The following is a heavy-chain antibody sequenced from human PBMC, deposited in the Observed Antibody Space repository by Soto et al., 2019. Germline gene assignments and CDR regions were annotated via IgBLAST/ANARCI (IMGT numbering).Heavy chain of an antibody. J-gene: IGHJ5*02. V-gene: IGHV1-3*01. CDR2: INAGNGNT. CDR1: GYTFTSYG. Sequence: ASVKVSCKASGYTFTSYGMHWVRQAPGQRLEWMGWINAGNGNTKYSQKFQGRVTITRDTSASTAYMELSSLRSEETAVYYCARSYYGSGSYPHLFDPWGQGTLVTVSS. CDR3: ARSYYGSGSYPHLFDP. D-gene: IGHD3-10*01.